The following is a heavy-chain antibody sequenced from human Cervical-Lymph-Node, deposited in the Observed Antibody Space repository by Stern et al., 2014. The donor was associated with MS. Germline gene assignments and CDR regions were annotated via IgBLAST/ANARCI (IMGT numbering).Heavy chain of an antibody. CDR3: VRASDPLFEY. CDR2: ISTTGNTI. Sequence: VQLVESGGGSVKPGGSLRLSCAVSGFTFSDYHMHWIRQAPGKGLEWISYISTTGNTIYYADSVKGRFTISRYNAKNSLYLQMNSLRVEDTAVYYCVRASDPLFEYWGQGTLVTVSS. D-gene: IGHD2-21*02. CDR1: GFTFSDYH. V-gene: IGHV3-11*01. J-gene: IGHJ4*02.